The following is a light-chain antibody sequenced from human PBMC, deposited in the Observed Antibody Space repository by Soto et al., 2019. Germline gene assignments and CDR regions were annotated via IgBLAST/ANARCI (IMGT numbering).Light chain of an antibody. Sequence: QSVLTQPPSESGAPGQRVTISCTGSSSNIGAGYDVHWYQQFPGTVPKLLIYANSNRPSGVPDRISGSKSGTSASLAITGLQAEDEADYYCQSYDSSLGAWVFGGGTKLTVL. CDR1: SSNIGAGYD. CDR3: QSYDSSLGAWV. V-gene: IGLV1-40*01. CDR2: ANS. J-gene: IGLJ3*02.